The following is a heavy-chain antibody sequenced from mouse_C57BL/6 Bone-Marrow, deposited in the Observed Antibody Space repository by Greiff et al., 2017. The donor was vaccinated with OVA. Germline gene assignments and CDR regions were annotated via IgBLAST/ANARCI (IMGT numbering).Heavy chain of an antibody. J-gene: IGHJ4*01. V-gene: IGHV1-82*01. Sequence: VQLQQSGPELVKPGASVKISCKASGYAFSRSWMNWVKQRPGKGLEWIGRIYPGDGDTTYNGKFKGKATRTADKSSSTAYMQLSSLTSEDSAVYFCARERAYSNYAYYYAMDYWGQGTSVTVSS. CDR1: GYAFSRSW. CDR2: IYPGDGDT. CDR3: ARERAYSNYAYYYAMDY. D-gene: IGHD2-5*01.